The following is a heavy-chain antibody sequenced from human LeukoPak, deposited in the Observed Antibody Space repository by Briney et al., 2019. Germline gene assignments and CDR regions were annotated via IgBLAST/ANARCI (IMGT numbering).Heavy chain of an antibody. J-gene: IGHJ6*03. CDR3: ARGILTLFYYYMDV. CDR2: INTNTGNP. V-gene: IGHV7-4-1*02. Sequence: ASVKVSCKASGYTFTSYAMNWVRQAPGQGLEWMGWINTNTGNPTYAQGFTGRFVFSLDTSVSTAYLQISSLKAEDTAVYYCARGILTLFYYYMDVWGKGTTVTVSS. D-gene: IGHD4-23*01. CDR1: GYTFTSYA.